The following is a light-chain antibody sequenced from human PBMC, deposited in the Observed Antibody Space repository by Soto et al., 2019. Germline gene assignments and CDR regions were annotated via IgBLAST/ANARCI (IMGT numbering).Light chain of an antibody. CDR2: WAS. V-gene: IGKV4-1*01. CDR1: QSVLYSSNNKNY. Sequence: DIVMTQSPDSLAVSLGERDTINCKSSQSVLYSSNNKNYLAWYQQKPGQPPKLLIYWASTRESGVPDRFSGSGSGTDFTLTISRLQAEDVAVYSCQQYYSSPYTFGQGTKLEIK. CDR3: QQYYSSPYT. J-gene: IGKJ2*01.